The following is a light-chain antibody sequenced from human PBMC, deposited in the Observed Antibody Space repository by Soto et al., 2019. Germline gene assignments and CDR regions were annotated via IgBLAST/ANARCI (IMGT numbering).Light chain of an antibody. V-gene: IGLV7-46*01. CDR3: LLAYGGVGEV. J-gene: IGLJ2*01. CDR2: DTS. Sequence: QSVVTQEPSLTVSPGGTVTLTCGSSTGAVTSGHYPYWFQQKPGQAPRTLILDTSNKHSWTPARFSGSLLGGKAALTLSGAQPEDEAEYYCLLAYGGVGEVFGGGTKLTVL. CDR1: TGAVTSGHY.